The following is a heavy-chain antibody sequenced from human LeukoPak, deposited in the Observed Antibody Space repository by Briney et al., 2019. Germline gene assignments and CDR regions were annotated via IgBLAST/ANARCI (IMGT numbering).Heavy chain of an antibody. J-gene: IGHJ4*02. Sequence: SETLSLTCTVSGGSTSGYYWSWVRPPAGKGLEWIGRVYTSVSTNYNPSLTSRVTMSVDTSKNQFSLKLSSVTAADTAVYYCARGTYYDFWTGYYYDYWGQGTLVTVSS. CDR2: VYTSVST. CDR1: GGSTSGYY. D-gene: IGHD3-3*01. V-gene: IGHV4-4*07. CDR3: ARGTYYDFWTGYYYDY.